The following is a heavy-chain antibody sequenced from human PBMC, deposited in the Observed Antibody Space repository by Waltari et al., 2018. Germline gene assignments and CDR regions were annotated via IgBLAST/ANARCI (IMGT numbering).Heavy chain of an antibody. CDR2: IFPGDSDT. Sequence: EVELVQSGAEVKQPGESLKISCKGSGYSFSSYWIGWVRQMPGEGLEWVGIIFPGDSDTRYSSSFRGQVIISVDKSISTAYLRWSSLKASDSAMYYCVRTHSSGYFYDFDQWGQGTQVTVSS. V-gene: IGHV5-51*01. J-gene: IGHJ4*02. D-gene: IGHD3-22*01. CDR1: GYSFSSYW. CDR3: VRTHSSGYFYDFDQ.